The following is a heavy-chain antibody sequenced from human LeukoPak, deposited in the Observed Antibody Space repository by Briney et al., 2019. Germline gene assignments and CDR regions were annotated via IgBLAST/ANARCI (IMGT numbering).Heavy chain of an antibody. Sequence: SGTLSLTCAVSGGSISSSNWWSWVRQPPGKGLEWIGEIYHSGSTNYNPSLKSRVTISVDKSKSQFSLKLSSVTAADTAVYYCASVNDYGDPLPRYMDVWGKGTAVTVSS. CDR3: ASVNDYGDPLPRYMDV. CDR2: IYHSGST. V-gene: IGHV4-4*02. J-gene: IGHJ6*03. CDR1: GGSISSSNW. D-gene: IGHD4-17*01.